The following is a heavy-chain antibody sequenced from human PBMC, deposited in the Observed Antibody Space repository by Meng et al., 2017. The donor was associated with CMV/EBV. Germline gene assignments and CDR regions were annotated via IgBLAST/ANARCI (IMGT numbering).Heavy chain of an antibody. D-gene: IGHD1-26*01. CDR3: AREPYSGSYYYYYGMDV. V-gene: IGHV1-69*05. CDR1: GGTFSSYA. Sequence: SVKVSCKASGGTFSSYAISWVRQAPGQGLEWMGGIIPIFGTANYAQKFQGRVTITTDESTSTAYMELSSLRSEDTTVYYCAREPYSGSYYYYYGMDVWGQGTTVTVSS. CDR2: IIPIFGTA. J-gene: IGHJ6*02.